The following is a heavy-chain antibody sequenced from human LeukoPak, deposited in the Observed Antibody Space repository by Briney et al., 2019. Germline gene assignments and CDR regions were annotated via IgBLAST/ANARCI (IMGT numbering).Heavy chain of an antibody. V-gene: IGHV3-23*01. CDR1: GGSISSGGYY. CDR3: ANTVDP. J-gene: IGHJ5*02. Sequence: LSLTCTVSGGSISSGGYYWSWIRQHPGKGPEWVSAISGSGGSTYYADSVKGRFTISRDSSKNTLYLQMNSLRAEDTAVYYCANTVDPWGQGTLVTVSS. CDR2: ISGSGGST.